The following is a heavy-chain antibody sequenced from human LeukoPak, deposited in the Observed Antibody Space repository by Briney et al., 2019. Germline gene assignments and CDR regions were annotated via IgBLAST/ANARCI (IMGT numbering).Heavy chain of an antibody. CDR1: GGSISSSSYY. CDR2: INHSGST. Sequence: SETLSLTCTVSGGSISSSSYYWGWIRQPPGKGLEWIGEINHSGSTNYNPSLKSRVTISVDTSKNQFSLKLSSVTAADTAVYYCARGNFFDYWGQGTLVTVSS. CDR3: ARGNFFDY. J-gene: IGHJ4*02. V-gene: IGHV4-39*07. D-gene: IGHD2/OR15-2a*01.